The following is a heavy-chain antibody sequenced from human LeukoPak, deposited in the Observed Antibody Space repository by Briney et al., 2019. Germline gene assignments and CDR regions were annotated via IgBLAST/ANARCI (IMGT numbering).Heavy chain of an antibody. V-gene: IGHV1-18*01. Sequence: ASVNVSCKASGYTFSNYGLSWVRQAPGQGLEWMGWISAYNGNTNYAQKLQGRVTMTTDTSTSTAYMELRSLRSDDTAVYYCARDSSDYYFDYWGQGTLVTVSS. CDR2: ISAYNGNT. CDR3: ARDSSDYYFDY. CDR1: GYTFSNYG. J-gene: IGHJ4*02. D-gene: IGHD3-22*01.